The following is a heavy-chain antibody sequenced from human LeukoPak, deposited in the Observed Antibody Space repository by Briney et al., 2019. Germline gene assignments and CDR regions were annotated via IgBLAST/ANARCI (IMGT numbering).Heavy chain of an antibody. J-gene: IGHJ4*02. CDR2: IVGSGGST. CDR3: SKWGDYDVLTGYYDSDF. Sequence: PGGSLRLSCAASGFTFSNYAMSWVRQAPGKGLEWVSAIVGSGGSTYYADSVKGRFSISRDNSKNTLFLQMNSLRVEDTALYYCSKWGDYDVLTGYYDSDFWGQGTLVTVSP. CDR1: GFTFSNYA. D-gene: IGHD3-9*01. V-gene: IGHV3-23*01.